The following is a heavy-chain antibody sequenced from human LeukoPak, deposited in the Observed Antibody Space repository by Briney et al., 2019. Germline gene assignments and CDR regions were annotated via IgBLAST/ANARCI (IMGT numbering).Heavy chain of an antibody. CDR1: GGSISRGTYY. CDR3: ARETVGTTRNDY. J-gene: IGHJ4*02. V-gene: IGHV4-61*02. CDR2: IYTREST. Sequence: TSQTLSLTCTVSGGSISRGTYYWSWIRQPAGKGLERIGRIYTRESTYYNPSLKSRVTISLDTSKDQFSLKLTSVTAADTAIYYCARETVGTTRNDYWGQGTLVTVSS. D-gene: IGHD1-26*01.